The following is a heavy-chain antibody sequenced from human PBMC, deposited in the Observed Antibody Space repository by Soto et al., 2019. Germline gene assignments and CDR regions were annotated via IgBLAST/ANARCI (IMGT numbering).Heavy chain of an antibody. CDR1: GFSLSTSGVG. Sequence: SGPTLVHPPQTLTLTCTFSGFSLSTSGVGVGWIRQPPGKALEWLALIYWDDDKRYSPSLKSRLTITKDTSKNQVVLTMTNMDPVDTATYYCAHRRYYYGPGPYYFDYWGQGTLVTVSS. J-gene: IGHJ4*02. D-gene: IGHD3-10*01. V-gene: IGHV2-5*02. CDR2: IYWDDDK. CDR3: AHRRYYYGPGPYYFDY.